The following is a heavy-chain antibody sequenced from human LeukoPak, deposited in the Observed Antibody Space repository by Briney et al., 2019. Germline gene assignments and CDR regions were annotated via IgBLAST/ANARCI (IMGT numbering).Heavy chain of an antibody. V-gene: IGHV1-2*02. CDR1: GYTFTGYY. CDR3: ARVFIVATTALDY. J-gene: IGHJ4*02. CDR2: INPNSGGT. D-gene: IGHD5-12*01. Sequence: ASVKVSCKASGYTFTGYYMHWVRLAPGQRLEWMGWINPNSGGTNYAQRFQGRVTMTRDTSISTAYMELSSLTSDDTAVYYCARVFIVATTALDYWGQGTLVTVSS.